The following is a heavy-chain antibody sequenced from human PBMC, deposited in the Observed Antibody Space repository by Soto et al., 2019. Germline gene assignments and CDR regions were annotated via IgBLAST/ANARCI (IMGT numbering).Heavy chain of an antibody. CDR2: IYSDGNT. CDR3: SRGGVCSGGRCPLRGSFDY. Sequence: TGGSLRLSCAASGLTLNTNYMSWVRQAPGKGLEWVSIIYSDGNTYYADSVKGRFTISRDNSMNTLYLQMNSLRAEDTAVYYCSRGGVCSGGRCPLRGSFDYWGHGTLVTVSS. CDR1: GLTLNTNY. V-gene: IGHV3-53*01. D-gene: IGHD2-15*01. J-gene: IGHJ4*01.